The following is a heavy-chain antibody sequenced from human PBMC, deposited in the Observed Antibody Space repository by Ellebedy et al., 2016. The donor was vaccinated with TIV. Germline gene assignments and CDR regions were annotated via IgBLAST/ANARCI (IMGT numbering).Heavy chain of an antibody. CDR3: ARSRLGGGHWYFDF. CDR1: GYTFTRHG. J-gene: IGHJ2*01. Sequence: ASVKVSXXVSGYTFTRHGMSWVRQAPGQELEWMGWIAVYSGHTKYAQKFQDRVVMTTETATSTVYMELRSLRSDNTAVYYCARSRLGGGHWYFDFWGRGTLVTVSS. V-gene: IGHV1-18*01. CDR2: IAVYSGHT. D-gene: IGHD3-10*01.